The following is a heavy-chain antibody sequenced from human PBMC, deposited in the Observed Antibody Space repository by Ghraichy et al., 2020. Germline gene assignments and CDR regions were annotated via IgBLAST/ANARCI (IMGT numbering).Heavy chain of an antibody. CDR2: IQSKTDGGTT. Sequence: GGSLRLSCAASGFTFNKAWMSWVRQGPGKGLEWVGRIQSKTDGGTTDYGAPVKGRFTISRDDSKNTLYLQMNSLKTEDTAVYYCTSDGYFYDKSGYSFDAFDIWGQGTMVTVSS. V-gene: IGHV3-15*01. CDR3: TSDGYFYDKSGYSFDAFDI. D-gene: IGHD3-22*01. J-gene: IGHJ3*02. CDR1: GFTFNKAW.